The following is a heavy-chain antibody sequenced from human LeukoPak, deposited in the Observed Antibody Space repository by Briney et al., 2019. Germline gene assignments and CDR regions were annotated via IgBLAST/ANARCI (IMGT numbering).Heavy chain of an antibody. CDR2: SNGDGSNI. V-gene: IGHV3-74*01. CDR3: ARETSGSYSGDWLDP. Sequence: GGSLRLSCAASGFSFSSYWMHWVRQAPGKGLAWVSRSNGDGSNIRYADSVKGRFTISRDNAKNTLYLQMNSLRAGDTAVYFCARETSGSYSGDWLDPWGQGTLVTVSS. D-gene: IGHD1-26*01. CDR1: GFSFSSYW. J-gene: IGHJ5*02.